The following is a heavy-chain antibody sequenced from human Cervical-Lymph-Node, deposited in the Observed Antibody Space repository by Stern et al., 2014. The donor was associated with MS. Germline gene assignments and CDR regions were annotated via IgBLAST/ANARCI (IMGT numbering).Heavy chain of an antibody. D-gene: IGHD2-21*01. CDR1: GYIFTSHY. Sequence: QVQLVESGAELKKPGASVKVSCKASGYIFTSHYMHWVRQAPGQGLEWMGIISPSGGSTSYAQKFQGRVTMSRDTSTSTVYMELTNLRPEDTAVYYCARVVVVASPEGYFDNWGQGTLVTVSS. CDR2: ISPSGGST. V-gene: IGHV1-46*01. CDR3: ARVVVVASPEGYFDN. J-gene: IGHJ4*02.